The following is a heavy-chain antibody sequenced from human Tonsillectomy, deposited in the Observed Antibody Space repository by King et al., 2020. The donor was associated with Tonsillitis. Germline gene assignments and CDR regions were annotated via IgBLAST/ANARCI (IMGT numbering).Heavy chain of an antibody. CDR3: VKEKLCIYDY. Sequence: DVQLVESGGVVVQPGGSLRLSCAASGFTFDDYTIHWVRQAPGKGLEWVSLITRDGGSTFYADSVKGRFTISRDNSKNSVYLQMNSLRPEDTALYYCVKEKLCIYDYWGQGTLVTVSS. D-gene: IGHD3-16*01. CDR1: GFTFDDYT. CDR2: ITRDGGST. J-gene: IGHJ4*02. V-gene: IGHV3-43*01.